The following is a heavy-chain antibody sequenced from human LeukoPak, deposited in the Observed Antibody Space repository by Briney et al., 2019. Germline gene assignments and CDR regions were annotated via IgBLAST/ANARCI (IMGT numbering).Heavy chain of an antibody. J-gene: IGHJ3*01. D-gene: IGHD5-24*01. CDR3: AKDIQLST. V-gene: IGHV3-23*01. CDR2: IGSSGGST. Sequence: GRSLRLSCAASGFTFSSAAMTWVRQAPGKGLEWVSLIGSSGGSTYYADSVKGRFTISRDNSKNTLSLQMNSLRVEDTAIYYCAKDIQLSTWGLGTMATVSS. CDR1: GFTFSSAA.